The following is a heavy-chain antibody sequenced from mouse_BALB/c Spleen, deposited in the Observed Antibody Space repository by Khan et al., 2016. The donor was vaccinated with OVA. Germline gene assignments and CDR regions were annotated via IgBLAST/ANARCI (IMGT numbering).Heavy chain of an antibody. Sequence: EVELVESGGGLVKPGGSLKLSCAASGFAFSSYDMSWVRQTPEKRLEWVAYISSGGGCTYYPDTVKGRFTISRDNAKNTLYLQMSSLKSEDTAMYYCARRGGNWYFDVWGAGTTVTVSS. CDR3: ARRGGNWYFDV. CDR1: GFAFSSYD. CDR2: ISSGGGCT. V-gene: IGHV5-12-1*01. J-gene: IGHJ1*01. D-gene: IGHD1-1*02.